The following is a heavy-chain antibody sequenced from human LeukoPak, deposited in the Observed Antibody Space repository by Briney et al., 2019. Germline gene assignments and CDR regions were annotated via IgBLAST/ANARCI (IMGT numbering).Heavy chain of an antibody. CDR3: ARGGDIVVVSAAIAYYYYYYMDV. Sequence: SETLSLTCTVAGGSISRYYWSWIRQPPGKGLEWIGYIYYSGSTNYNPSLKSRVTISVDTSKNQFSLKLSSVTAADTAVYYCARGGDIVVVSAAIAYYYYYYMDVWGKGSTVTVSS. J-gene: IGHJ6*03. V-gene: IGHV4-59*01. CDR1: GGSISRYY. D-gene: IGHD2-2*01. CDR2: IYYSGST.